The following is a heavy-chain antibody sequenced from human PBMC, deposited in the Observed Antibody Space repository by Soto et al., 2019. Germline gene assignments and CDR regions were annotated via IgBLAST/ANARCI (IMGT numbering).Heavy chain of an antibody. Sequence: SDTLSLTCAVYGGSFSGYYWSWIRQPPGKGLEWIGEINHSGSTNYNPSLKSRVTISVDTSKNQFSLKLSSVTAADTAVYYCARGRSSGWYKGLYGMDVWGQGTTVT. CDR2: INHSGST. V-gene: IGHV4-34*01. J-gene: IGHJ6*02. CDR3: ARGRSSGWYKGLYGMDV. D-gene: IGHD6-19*01. CDR1: GGSFSGYY.